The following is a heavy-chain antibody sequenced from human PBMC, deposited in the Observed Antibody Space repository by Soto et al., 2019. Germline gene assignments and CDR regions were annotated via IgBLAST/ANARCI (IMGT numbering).Heavy chain of an antibody. CDR2: IYHSGST. D-gene: IGHD1-1*01. Sequence: QLQLQESGSGLVKPSQTLSLTCAVSGASISRGGDSWNWIRQPPGKGLEWIGYIYHSGSTYYNPSLKGRVTMSVDRSKNQFSLKLTSVTAADTAMYYCARGDWHDLGWFDPWGQGTLVTVSS. J-gene: IGHJ5*02. CDR1: GASISRGGDS. V-gene: IGHV4-30-2*01. CDR3: ARGDWHDLGWFDP.